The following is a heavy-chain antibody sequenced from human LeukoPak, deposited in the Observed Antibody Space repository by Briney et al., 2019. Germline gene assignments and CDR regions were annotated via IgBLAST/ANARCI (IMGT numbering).Heavy chain of an antibody. Sequence: SETLSLTCAVYGGSFSGYYWSWIRQPPGKGLEWIGEINHSGCTNYNPSLKSRVTISVDTSKNQFSLKLSSVTAADTAVYYCARALYYDILKGYYYYGMDVWGQGTTVTVSS. D-gene: IGHD3-9*01. J-gene: IGHJ6*02. V-gene: IGHV4-34*01. CDR3: ARALYYDILKGYYYYGMDV. CDR2: INHSGCT. CDR1: GGSFSGYY.